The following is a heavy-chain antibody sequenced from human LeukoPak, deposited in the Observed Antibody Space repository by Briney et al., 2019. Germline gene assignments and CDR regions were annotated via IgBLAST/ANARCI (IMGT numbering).Heavy chain of an antibody. D-gene: IGHD6-13*01. CDR2: ISGDGLGT. V-gene: IGHV3-23*01. CDR3: AKTWGYTSSGIAH. Sequence: GGSLTLSCAASGFTFSSYAMSWVRQTPGKGLEWVSGISGDGLGTYYADSVKGRLTISRDNSENTLYVQMNSLRAEDTALYYCAKTWGYTSSGIAHWGHGTLVTVSS. J-gene: IGHJ4*01. CDR1: GFTFSSYA.